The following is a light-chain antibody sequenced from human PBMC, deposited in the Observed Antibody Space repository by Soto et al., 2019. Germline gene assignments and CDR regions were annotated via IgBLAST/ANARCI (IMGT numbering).Light chain of an antibody. Sequence: QSVLTQPPSVSGAPGQRVTISCTGSSSNIWAGSDVHWYQQLPGTAPKLLIYGNSNRPSGVPDRFSGSKSGTSASLAITGLQAEDEADYYCQSYDSSLRGVFGGGTKLTVL. CDR3: QSYDSSLRGV. CDR1: SSNIWAGSD. V-gene: IGLV1-40*01. CDR2: GNS. J-gene: IGLJ3*02.